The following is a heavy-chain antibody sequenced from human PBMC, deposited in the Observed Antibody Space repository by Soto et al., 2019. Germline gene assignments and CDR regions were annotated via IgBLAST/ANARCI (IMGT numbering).Heavy chain of an antibody. CDR3: ARDLRCRGSGRFDP. J-gene: IGHJ5*02. D-gene: IGHD3-10*01. CDR1: GDSITSGGYY. V-gene: IGHV4-31*03. CDR2: IYYRGVT. Sequence: QVQLQESGPGLVKPSQTLSLTCTVSGDSITSGGYYWTWIRQHPGKGLEWIGYIYYRGVTYYNPSLKSRVTIPVDTSKNQFSLKLSSVTAADTAMYYCARDLRCRGSGRFDPWGQGTLVTVSS.